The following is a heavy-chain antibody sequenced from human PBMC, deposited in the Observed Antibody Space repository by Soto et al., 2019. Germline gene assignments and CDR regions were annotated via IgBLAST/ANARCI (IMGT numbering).Heavy chain of an antibody. D-gene: IGHD4-17*01. Sequence: EVQLLESGGGLVQPGGSLRLSCAASGFTFSSYAMIWIRQVPGKGLEWVSGLYGSGRGIHYADSVKGRFTISRDNSAYAVYLQMTTLGVDDTAVYYCAKDAVAGDGVWLAHAWGRGTAVTVSS. CDR2: LYGSGRGI. V-gene: IGHV3-23*01. CDR3: AKDAVAGDGVWLAHA. CDR1: GFTFSSYA. J-gene: IGHJ5*02.